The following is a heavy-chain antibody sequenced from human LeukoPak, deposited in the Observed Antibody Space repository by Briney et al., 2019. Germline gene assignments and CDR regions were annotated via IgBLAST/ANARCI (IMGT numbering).Heavy chain of an antibody. Sequence: ETLSLTCTVSGGSISSSSYYWGWIRQPPGKGLEWVSSISSSSSYIYYADSVKGRFTISRDNAKNSLYLQMNSLRAEDTAVYYCASRVYKDYWGQGTLVTVSS. V-gene: IGHV3-21*01. CDR2: ISSSSSYI. D-gene: IGHD2-8*01. J-gene: IGHJ4*02. CDR1: GGSISSSS. CDR3: ASRVYKDY.